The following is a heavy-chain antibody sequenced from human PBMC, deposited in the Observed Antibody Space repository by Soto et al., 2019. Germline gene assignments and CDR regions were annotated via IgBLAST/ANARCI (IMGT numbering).Heavy chain of an antibody. D-gene: IGHD6-13*01. J-gene: IGHJ4*02. CDR3: ARSILGIADSLFDY. V-gene: IGHV4-59*01. Sequence: SETLSLTCTVSGGSISSYYWSWIRQPPGKGLEWIGYIYYSGSTNYNPSLKSRVTISVDTSKNQFSLKLSSVTAADTAVYYCARSILGIADSLFDYWGQGTLVTVSS. CDR2: IYYSGST. CDR1: GGSISSYY.